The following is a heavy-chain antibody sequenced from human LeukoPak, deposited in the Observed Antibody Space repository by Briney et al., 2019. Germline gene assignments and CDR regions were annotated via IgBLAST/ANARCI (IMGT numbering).Heavy chain of an antibody. CDR2: ISGSGGST. Sequence: LPGGSLRLSCAASGFTFSSYAMSWVRQAPGKGLEWVSVISGSGGSTYYADSVKGRFTISRDNSKNTLYLQMNSLRAEDTAVYYCAKLPTLDYGGNSHFYWGQGTLVTVSS. CDR1: GFTFSSYA. D-gene: IGHD4-23*01. CDR3: AKLPTLDYGGNSHFY. V-gene: IGHV3-23*01. J-gene: IGHJ4*02.